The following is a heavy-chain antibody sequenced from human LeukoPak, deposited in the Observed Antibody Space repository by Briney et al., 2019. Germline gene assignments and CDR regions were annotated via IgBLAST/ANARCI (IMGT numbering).Heavy chain of an antibody. CDR3: ARDGYDFWSGLLRRYWYFDL. J-gene: IGHJ2*01. CDR1: GGSISSGGYS. CDR2: ISYSGST. Sequence: SETLSLTCAVSGGSISSGGYSWSWIRQPPGKGLEWIGYISYSGSTYYNPSLKSRITMSVDTSKNQFSLQLNSVTPEDTAVYYCARDGYDFWSGLLRRYWYFDLWGRGALVTVSS. D-gene: IGHD3-3*01. V-gene: IGHV4-30-4*07.